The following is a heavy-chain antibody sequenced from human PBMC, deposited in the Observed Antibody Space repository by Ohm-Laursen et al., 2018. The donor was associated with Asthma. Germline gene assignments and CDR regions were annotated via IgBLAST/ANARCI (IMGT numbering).Heavy chain of an antibody. D-gene: IGHD1-1*01. Sequence: SLRLSCAASGFTFSDYYMSWIRQAPGKGLEWVSAISGSGGSTYYADSVKGRFTISRDNSKNTLYLQMNSLRAEDTAVYYCAKEAPSPSLEGPFDYWGQGTLVTVSS. CDR1: GFTFSDYY. J-gene: IGHJ4*02. CDR3: AKEAPSPSLEGPFDY. CDR2: ISGSGGST. V-gene: IGHV3-23*01.